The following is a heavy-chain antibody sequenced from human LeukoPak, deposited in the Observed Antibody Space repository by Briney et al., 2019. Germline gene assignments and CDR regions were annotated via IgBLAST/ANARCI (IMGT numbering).Heavy chain of an antibody. CDR2: ISSSSSTI. V-gene: IGHV3-48*01. CDR1: GFTFSSHS. J-gene: IGHJ6*03. D-gene: IGHD2-2*01. Sequence: GGSLRLSCAAYGFTFSSHSMNWVRQAPGKGLEGVSYISSSSSTIYYADSVKGRFTISRDNSKNTLYLQMNSLRAEDTAVYYCAKDLVVVPAAVGGYYMDVWGKGTTVTVSS. CDR3: AKDLVVVPAAVGGYYMDV.